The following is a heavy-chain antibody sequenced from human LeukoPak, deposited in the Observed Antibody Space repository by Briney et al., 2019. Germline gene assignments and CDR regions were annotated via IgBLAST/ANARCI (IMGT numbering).Heavy chain of an antibody. J-gene: IGHJ6*03. Sequence: ASVKVSCTASGGTFSSYAISWVRQAPGQGLEWMGGIIPIFGTANYAQKFQGRVTITTDESTSTAYMELSSLRSEDTAVYYCARAVVPAAERYYYYMDVWGKGTTVTVSS. V-gene: IGHV1-69*05. CDR1: GGTFSSYA. CDR3: ARAVVPAAERYYYYMDV. CDR2: IIPIFGTA. D-gene: IGHD2-2*01.